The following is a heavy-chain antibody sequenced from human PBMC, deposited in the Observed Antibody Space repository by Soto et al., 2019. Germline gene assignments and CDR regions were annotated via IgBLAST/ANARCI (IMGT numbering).Heavy chain of an antibody. D-gene: IGHD6-19*01. V-gene: IGHV1-69*12. Sequence: QVQLVQSGAEVKKPGSSVKVSCKASGGTFSSYAISWVRQAPGQGLEWMGGIIPIFGTANYAQKFQGRVTITADESTSTAYMELSSLRSEDTAVYYCARDLWGTGYSSGWYSYYYGMDVWGQGTTVTVSS. CDR3: ARDLWGTGYSSGWYSYYYGMDV. CDR1: GGTFSSYA. CDR2: IIPIFGTA. J-gene: IGHJ6*02.